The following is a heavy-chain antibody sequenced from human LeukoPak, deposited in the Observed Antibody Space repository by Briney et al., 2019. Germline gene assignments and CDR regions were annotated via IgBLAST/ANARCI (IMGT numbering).Heavy chain of an antibody. Sequence: SETLSLTCTVSGGSISSGSYYWSWIRQPAGKGLEWIGRIYTSGSTNYNPSLKSRVTISVDTSKDQFSLKLSSVTAADTAVYYCAREAEQLLWFGETPNWFDPWGQGTLVTVSS. J-gene: IGHJ5*02. CDR2: IYTSGST. CDR3: AREAEQLLWFGETPNWFDP. D-gene: IGHD3-10*01. V-gene: IGHV4-61*02. CDR1: GGSISSGSYY.